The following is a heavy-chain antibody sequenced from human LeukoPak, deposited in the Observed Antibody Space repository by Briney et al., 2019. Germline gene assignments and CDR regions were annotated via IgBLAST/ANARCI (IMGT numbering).Heavy chain of an antibody. D-gene: IGHD6-13*01. Sequence: SETLSLTCTVSGGSISSYYWSWIRQPPGKGLEWIGYIYYSGSTNYNPSLKSRVTISVDTSKNQFSLRLNSVTAADTAVYYCARLSSGSSSWYDIDYWGQGTLVTVSS. CDR2: IYYSGST. J-gene: IGHJ4*02. CDR3: ARLSSGSSSWYDIDY. V-gene: IGHV4-59*08. CDR1: GGSISSYY.